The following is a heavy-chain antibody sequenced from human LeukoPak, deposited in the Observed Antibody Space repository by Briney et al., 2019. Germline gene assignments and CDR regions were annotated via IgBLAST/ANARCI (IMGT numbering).Heavy chain of an antibody. J-gene: IGHJ4*02. CDR1: GGSISSYY. D-gene: IGHD4-17*01. CDR3: ARGDYRLFDY. V-gene: IGHV4-59*01. Sequence: SETLSLTCTVSGGSISSYYWSWIRQPPGKGLEWIGYIYYSGSTNYNPSLKSRVTISVDTSKNQFSLKPSSVTAADTAVYYCARGDYRLFDYWGQGTLVTVSS. CDR2: IYYSGST.